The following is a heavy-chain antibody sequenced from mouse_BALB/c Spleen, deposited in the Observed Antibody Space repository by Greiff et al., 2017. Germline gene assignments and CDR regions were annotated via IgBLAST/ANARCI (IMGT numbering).Heavy chain of an antibody. J-gene: IGHJ4*01. Sequence: EVNVVESGGGLVKPGGSLKLSCAASGFTFSDYYMYWVRQTPEKRLEWVATISDGGSYTYYPDSVKGRFTISRDNAKNNLYLQMSSLKSEDTAMYYCARGDDGYFYAMDYWGQGTSVTVSS. CDR2: ISDGGSYT. CDR1: GFTFSDYY. CDR3: ARGDDGYFYAMDY. D-gene: IGHD2-3*01. V-gene: IGHV5-4*02.